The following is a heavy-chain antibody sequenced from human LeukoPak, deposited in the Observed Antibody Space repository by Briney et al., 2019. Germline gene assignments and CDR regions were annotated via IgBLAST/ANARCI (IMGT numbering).Heavy chain of an antibody. CDR3: ARLNDFGRTFDY. CDR1: GFSFSGYS. J-gene: IGHJ4*02. Sequence: GGSLRLSCAASGFSFSGYSMVGARHAPGKGLEWVSSISSGATYIFSANPMKGRFTIPRDQDKNSVDVQVNSSRGHDTSVYSCARLNDFGRTFDYWGQGTLVTVSS. D-gene: IGHD3/OR15-3a*01. CDR2: ISSGATYI. V-gene: IGHV3-21*01.